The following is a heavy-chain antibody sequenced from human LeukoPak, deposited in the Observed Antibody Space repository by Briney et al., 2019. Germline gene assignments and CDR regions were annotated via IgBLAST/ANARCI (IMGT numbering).Heavy chain of an antibody. D-gene: IGHD5-12*01. V-gene: IGHV4-59*01. CDR3: ARAGYSGYDSDY. J-gene: IGHJ4*02. CDR1: GGSISSYY. CDR2: IYYSGST. Sequence: PSETLSLTCTVSGGSISSYYWSWIRQPPGKGLEWIGYIYYSGSTNYNPSLKSRVTISVDTSKNQFSLKLSSVTAADTAVYYCARAGYSGYDSDYWGQGTLVTVSP.